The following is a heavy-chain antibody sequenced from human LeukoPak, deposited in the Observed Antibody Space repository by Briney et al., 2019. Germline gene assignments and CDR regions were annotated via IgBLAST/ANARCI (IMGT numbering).Heavy chain of an antibody. CDR2: IDTDGRNT. D-gene: IGHD4-11*01. CDR3: ARGLQGIDY. Sequence: LPGGSLRLSCAASGFTFSSYWMHWVRQVPGKGLVWVSRIDTDGRNTNYADSVKGRFTIFRDNAKNTLYLQMNSLRAEDTAVYYCARGLQGIDYWGQGTLVTVSS. J-gene: IGHJ4*02. V-gene: IGHV3-74*01. CDR1: GFTFSSYW.